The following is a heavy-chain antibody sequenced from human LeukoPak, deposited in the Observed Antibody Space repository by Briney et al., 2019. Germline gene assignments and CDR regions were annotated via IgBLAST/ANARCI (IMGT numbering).Heavy chain of an antibody. CDR1: GGSISSYY. Sequence: SETLSLTCTVYGGSISSYYWSWIRQPPGKGLEWIGYIYYSGSTNYNPSLKSRVTISVDTSKNQFSLKLSSVTAADTAVYYCAREQLGAFDIWGQGTMVTVSS. CDR2: IYYSGST. CDR3: AREQLGAFDI. D-gene: IGHD6-6*01. V-gene: IGHV4-59*01. J-gene: IGHJ3*02.